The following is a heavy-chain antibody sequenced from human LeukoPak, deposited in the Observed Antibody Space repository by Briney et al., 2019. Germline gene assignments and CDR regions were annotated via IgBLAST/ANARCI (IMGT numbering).Heavy chain of an antibody. CDR1: GFTVSSSY. CDR3: AREWGPL. D-gene: IGHD1-26*01. CDR2: IYSGGTT. J-gene: IGHJ4*02. Sequence: GGSLRLSCAASGFTVSSSYMSWVRQAPGKGLEWVSVIYSGGTTYYTDSVKGRFTMSRDNSKNTLYLQMNSLRAEDTAVYYCAREWGPLWGQGTLISVSS. V-gene: IGHV3-53*01.